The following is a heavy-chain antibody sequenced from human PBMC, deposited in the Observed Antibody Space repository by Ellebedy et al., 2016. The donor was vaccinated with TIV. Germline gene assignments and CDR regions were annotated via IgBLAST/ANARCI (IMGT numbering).Heavy chain of an antibody. V-gene: IGHV3-9*01. D-gene: IGHD3-22*01. CDR3: AKDRSISGFAMYYFDS. Sequence: SLKISXVASGFSFDAYAMHWVRQTPGTGLEWVSSVNWNSGHIAYADSVKGRFTVSRDNANNSLSLQMNSLRPEDTALYYCAKDRSISGFAMYYFDSWGQGTLVTVSS. J-gene: IGHJ4*02. CDR1: GFSFDAYA. CDR2: VNWNSGHI.